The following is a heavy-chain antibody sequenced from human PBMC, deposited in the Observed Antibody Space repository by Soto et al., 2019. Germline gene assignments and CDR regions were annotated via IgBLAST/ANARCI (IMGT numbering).Heavy chain of an antibody. V-gene: IGHV1-69*01. J-gene: IGHJ4*02. CDR1: GGTFSSYA. CDR3: ARTRGYSYGPLDY. Sequence: KVSCKASGGTFSSYAISWVRQAPGQGLEWMGGIIPIFGTANYAQKFQGRVTITADESTSTAYMELSSLRSEDTAVYYCARTRGYSYGPLDYWGQGTLVTVSS. CDR2: IIPIFGTA. D-gene: IGHD5-18*01.